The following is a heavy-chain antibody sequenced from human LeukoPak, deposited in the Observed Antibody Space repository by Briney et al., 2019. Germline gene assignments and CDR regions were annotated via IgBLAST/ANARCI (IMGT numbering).Heavy chain of an antibody. CDR3: ARKVEVWSGYYTHNWFDP. Sequence: SETLSLTCAVYGGSFSGYYWSWIRQPPGKGLEWMGEINHSGSTNYNPSLKSRVTISVDTSKNQFSLKLSSVTAADTAVYYCARKVEVWSGYYTHNWFDPWGKGTLVTVSS. CDR2: INHSGST. CDR1: GGSFSGYY. V-gene: IGHV4-34*01. J-gene: IGHJ5*02. D-gene: IGHD3-3*01.